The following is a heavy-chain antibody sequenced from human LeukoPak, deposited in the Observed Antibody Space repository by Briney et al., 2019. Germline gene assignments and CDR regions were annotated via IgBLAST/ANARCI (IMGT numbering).Heavy chain of an antibody. Sequence: PGGSLRLSCVASGFTFSSYGMHWVRQAPGKGLEWVAVISYDGSNKYYADSVKGRFTISRDNSKNTLYLQMNSLRAEDTAVYYCARDQRASTRVVGDAFDIWGQGTMVTVSS. CDR3: ARDQRASTRVVGDAFDI. V-gene: IGHV3-30*19. CDR1: GFTFSSYG. J-gene: IGHJ3*02. D-gene: IGHD3-3*02. CDR2: ISYDGSNK.